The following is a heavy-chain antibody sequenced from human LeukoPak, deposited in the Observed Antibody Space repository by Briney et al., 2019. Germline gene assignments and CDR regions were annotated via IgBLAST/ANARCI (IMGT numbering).Heavy chain of an antibody. V-gene: IGHV4-59*11. CDR1: GGSISSHY. CDR2: ISSSGST. Sequence: SETLSLTCTVSGGSISSHYWIWLRQSPEKGLEWIGDISSSGSTGYNPSLRSRVPISLDTSKNQFSLNLSSVTAADTAVYYCARGALRGFYAFFYMDVWGKGTTVTVSS. CDR3: ARGALRGFYAFFYMDV. D-gene: IGHD5/OR15-5a*01. J-gene: IGHJ6*03.